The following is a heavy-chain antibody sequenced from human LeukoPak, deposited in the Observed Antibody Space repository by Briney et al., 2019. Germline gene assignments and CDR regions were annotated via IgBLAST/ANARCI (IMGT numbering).Heavy chain of an antibody. CDR3: ARVSLVRGLFIFDY. CDR1: GGSISSGGYY. J-gene: IGHJ4*02. Sequence: SETLSLTCTVSGGSISSGGYYWSWIRQHPGKGLEWIGYIYYSGSTYYNPSLKSRVTISVDTSKNQFSLRLSSVTAADTAVYYCARVSLVRGLFIFDYWGQGTLVTVSS. V-gene: IGHV4-31*03. CDR2: IYYSGST. D-gene: IGHD3-10*01.